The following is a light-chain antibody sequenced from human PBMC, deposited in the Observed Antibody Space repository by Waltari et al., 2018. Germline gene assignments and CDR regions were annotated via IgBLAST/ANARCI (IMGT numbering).Light chain of an antibody. CDR3: QQYAKAPDT. Sequence: EIVLTQSPGTLSLSPGERATLSCRASQSFDSNYFAWFQQRPDQVPRLLIYAASSRATDIPDRFSGSVSGTDFTLTISRLEPEDFAVYYCQQYAKAPDTFGQGTRLEIK. J-gene: IGKJ2*01. CDR1: QSFDSNY. CDR2: AAS. V-gene: IGKV3-20*01.